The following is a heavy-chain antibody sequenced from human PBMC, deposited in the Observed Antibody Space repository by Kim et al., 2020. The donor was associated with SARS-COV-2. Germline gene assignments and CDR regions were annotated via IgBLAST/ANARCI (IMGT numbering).Heavy chain of an antibody. D-gene: IGHD6-13*01. J-gene: IGHJ4*02. CDR3: ARGGPNLAAPGALDY. Sequence: DSVKSRFTNARDNAESSLYLKLSSLRAEDTAVYYCARGGPNLAAPGALDYWGQGTLVTVSS. V-gene: IGHV3-7*01.